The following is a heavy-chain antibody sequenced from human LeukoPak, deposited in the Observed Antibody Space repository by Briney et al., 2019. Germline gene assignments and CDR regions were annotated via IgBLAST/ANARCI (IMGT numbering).Heavy chain of an antibody. D-gene: IGHD6-19*01. V-gene: IGHV3-48*03. Sequence: GGSLRLSCAASGFTFSSYEMNWVRQAPGKGLEWVSYISSSGSTIYYADSVKGRFTISRDNAKNSLYLQMNSLRAEDTAVYYCARTSYSSGWFYYFDYWGQGTLVTVSS. CDR2: ISSSGSTI. CDR3: ARTSYSSGWFYYFDY. J-gene: IGHJ4*02. CDR1: GFTFSSYE.